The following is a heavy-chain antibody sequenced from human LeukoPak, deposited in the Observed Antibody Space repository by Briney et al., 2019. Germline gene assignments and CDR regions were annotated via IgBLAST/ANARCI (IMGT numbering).Heavy chain of an antibody. J-gene: IGHJ4*02. CDR1: GFTFSSYA. CDR2: FSGSGDTT. CDR3: AKERNLEIAVAGTIFDY. V-gene: IGHV3-23*01. D-gene: IGHD6-19*01. Sequence: GGSLRLSCAASGFTFSSYAMIWVRQAPGKGLEWVSTFSGSGDTTYYADSVKGRFTISRDNSKNTLSLQMNSLRAEDTAVYYCAKERNLEIAVAGTIFDYWGQGTLVTVSS.